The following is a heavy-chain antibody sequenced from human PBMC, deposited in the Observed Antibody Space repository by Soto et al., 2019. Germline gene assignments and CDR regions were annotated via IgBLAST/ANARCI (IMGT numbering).Heavy chain of an antibody. CDR1: GYTFTSYG. CDR3: ARYSNSGYDPPPR. V-gene: IGHV1-18*01. D-gene: IGHD5-12*01. CDR2: ISAYNGNI. J-gene: IGHJ4*02. Sequence: ASVKVSCKASGYTFTSYGISWVRQAPGQGLEWMGWISAYNGNINYAQKFQGRVTMTTDTSTSTAYMELSSLRSEDTAVYYCARYSNSGYDPPPRWGQGTLVTVSS.